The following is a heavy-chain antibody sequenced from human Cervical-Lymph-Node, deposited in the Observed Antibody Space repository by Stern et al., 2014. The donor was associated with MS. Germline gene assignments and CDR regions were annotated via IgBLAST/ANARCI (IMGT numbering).Heavy chain of an antibody. J-gene: IGHJ6*02. CDR1: GGSIGSGGFY. CDR2: IYYSGNT. Sequence: VQLVESGPGLVKPSQTLSLTCTVSGGSIGSGGFYWSWIRQHPGKGLEWVGYIYYSGNTYYNPSLKSRVTISIDTSKNQFSLKLSSVTAADTAVYFCARDRGDYGDYYYGMDVWGQGTTVTVSS. V-gene: IGHV4-31*03. D-gene: IGHD4-17*01. CDR3: ARDRGDYGDYYYGMDV.